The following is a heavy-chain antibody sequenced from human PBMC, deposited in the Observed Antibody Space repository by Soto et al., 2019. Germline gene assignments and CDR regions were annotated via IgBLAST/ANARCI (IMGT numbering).Heavy chain of an antibody. CDR2: FYHSGST. D-gene: IGHD5-12*01. CDR3: AAGGGLPRYY. J-gene: IGHJ4*02. CDR1: GGSISSGGYS. Sequence: QLQLQESGSGLVKPSQTLSLTCAVSGGSISSGGYSWSWIRQPPGKGLEWIGYFYHSGSTYYNPSLKSRVTISVDRSTNQSSLKMSSVTAADTAVYYCAAGGGLPRYYWGQGTLVTVSS. V-gene: IGHV4-30-2*01.